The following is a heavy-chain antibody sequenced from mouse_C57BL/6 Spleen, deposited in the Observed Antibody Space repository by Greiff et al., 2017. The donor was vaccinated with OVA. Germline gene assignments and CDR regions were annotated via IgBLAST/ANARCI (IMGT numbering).Heavy chain of an antibody. J-gene: IGHJ3*01. Sequence: QVQLKESGAELVRPGTSVKVSCKASGYAFTNYLIEWVKQRPGQGLEWIGVINPGSGGTNYNEKFKGKATLTADKSSSTAYMQLSSLTSEDSAVYFCARDSSGYVGFADWGQGTLVTVSA. CDR3: ARDSSGYVGFAD. V-gene: IGHV1-54*01. CDR2: INPGSGGT. CDR1: GYAFTNYL. D-gene: IGHD3-2*02.